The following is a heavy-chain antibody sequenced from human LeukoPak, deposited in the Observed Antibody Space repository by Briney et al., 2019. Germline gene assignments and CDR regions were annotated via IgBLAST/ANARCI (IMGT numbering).Heavy chain of an antibody. V-gene: IGHV4-59*01. CDR1: GGSISSYY. CDR2: IYYSGST. D-gene: IGHD3-10*01. J-gene: IGHJ4*02. CDR3: ARGYNRYYFDY. Sequence: SETLSLTCTVSGGSISSYYWSWIRQPPGKGLEWIGYIYYSGSTNYNPSLKSRVTISVDTSKNQFSLKLSSVTAADTAVYYCARGYNRYYFDYWGQGTLVTVSS.